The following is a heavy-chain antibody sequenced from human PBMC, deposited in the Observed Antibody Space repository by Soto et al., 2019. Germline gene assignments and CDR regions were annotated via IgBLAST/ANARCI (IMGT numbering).Heavy chain of an antibody. V-gene: IGHV3-9*01. CDR2: INWNSGSI. D-gene: IGHD6-13*01. Sequence: ESGGGLVQPGRSLRLSCAASGFTFDDYAMHWVRQVPGKGLEWVSGINWNSGSIGYGDSVKGRFAISRDNAKNPLHLQMNSLSAEDTAFYYCVKDESINWYSGHFRHWGQGTLVTVSS. CDR3: VKDESINWYSGHFRH. J-gene: IGHJ1*01. CDR1: GFTFDDYA.